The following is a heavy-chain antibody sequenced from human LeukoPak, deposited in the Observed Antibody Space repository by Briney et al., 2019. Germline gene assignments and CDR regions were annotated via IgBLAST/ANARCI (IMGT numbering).Heavy chain of an antibody. CDR2: LKQDGSEK. CDR3: ARGTIAAPGTDY. J-gene: IGHJ4*02. V-gene: IGHV3-7*01. D-gene: IGHD6-13*01. CDR1: GFTFSGYW. Sequence: AGGSLRLSCAAPGFTFSGYWMNWVRQAPGKGLEWVANLKQDGSEKHFADSVKGRFTISRDNAENSLYLQMNSLRAEDTAMYYCARGTIAAPGTDYWGQGTLVTVSS.